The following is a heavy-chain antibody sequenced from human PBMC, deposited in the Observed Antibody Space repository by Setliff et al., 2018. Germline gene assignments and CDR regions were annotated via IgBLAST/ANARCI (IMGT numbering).Heavy chain of an antibody. D-gene: IGHD3-22*01. CDR3: AKGQGQYYDSSGYYGRVLDY. J-gene: IGHJ4*02. Sequence: PVGSLRLSCAASGFTFNAYAMSWVRQAPGKGLEWVSAITFGSLSRYYADSVKGRFTISRDNSKNTLFLEMNSLRTEDTAVYYCAKGQGQYYDSSGYYGRVLDYWGQGTLVTVSS. CDR2: ITFGSLSR. V-gene: IGHV3-23*01. CDR1: GFTFNAYA.